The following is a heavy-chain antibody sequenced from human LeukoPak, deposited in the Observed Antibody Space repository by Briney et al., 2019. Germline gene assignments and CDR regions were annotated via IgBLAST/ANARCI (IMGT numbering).Heavy chain of an antibody. CDR2: KWYDGSNI. D-gene: IGHD2-21*01. CDR1: GSTFSDYG. V-gene: IGHV3-33*01. J-gene: IGHJ4*02. CDR3: VRELPPVVQYYFDH. Sequence: GGSLRLSCAASGSTFSDYGMHWGRQAPGKGLEWVAVKWYDGSNIYYADSVKGRFTISRDNSRNTLYLQMNSLRAEDTAVYYCVRELPPVVQYYFDHSGAGRLVTVSS.